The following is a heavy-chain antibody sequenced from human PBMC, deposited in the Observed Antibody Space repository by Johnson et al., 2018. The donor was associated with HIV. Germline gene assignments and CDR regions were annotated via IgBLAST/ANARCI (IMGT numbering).Heavy chain of an antibody. J-gene: IGHJ3*02. CDR3: AKDSTAGMCDAFDI. CDR2: IWYDGSNK. D-gene: IGHD6-13*01. CDR1: GFTFSSYG. V-gene: IGHV3-33*06. Sequence: QLLESGGGVVQPGRSLRLSCAASGFTFSSYGMHWVRQAPGKGLEWVAVIWYDGSNKYYAEPVKGRFTISRDNSKNKLYLQMHSLRAEDTAVYYCAKDSTAGMCDAFDILGQGTTVTVSS.